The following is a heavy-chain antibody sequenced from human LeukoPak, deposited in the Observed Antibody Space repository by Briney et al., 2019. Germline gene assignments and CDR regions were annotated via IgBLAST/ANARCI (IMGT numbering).Heavy chain of an antibody. Sequence: GGSLRLSCAASGFTFSNAWMSWVRQAPGKGLEWVGRIKSKTDGGTTNYAAPVKGRFTISRDDSKNTLYLQMNSLKTEDTAVYYCTTDPTTVVTPSDYWGQGTLVTVSS. J-gene: IGHJ4*02. D-gene: IGHD4-23*01. CDR3: TTDPTTVVTPSDY. CDR1: GFTFSNAW. CDR2: IKSKTDGGTT. V-gene: IGHV3-15*01.